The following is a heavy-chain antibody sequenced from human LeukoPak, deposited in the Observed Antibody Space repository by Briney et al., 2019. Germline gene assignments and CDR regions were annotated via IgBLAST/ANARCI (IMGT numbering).Heavy chain of an antibody. Sequence: GGSLRLSCAASGFPFSGYWMHWVRQAPGKGLVWVSGINDVGRTTSYADSVKGRFTISRDNAKNTLYLQMNSLRAEDTAVYYCARVPHYSSSWYFDYWGQGTLVTVSS. CDR2: INDVGRTT. CDR1: GFPFSGYW. CDR3: ARVPHYSSSWYFDY. J-gene: IGHJ4*02. V-gene: IGHV3-74*01. D-gene: IGHD6-13*01.